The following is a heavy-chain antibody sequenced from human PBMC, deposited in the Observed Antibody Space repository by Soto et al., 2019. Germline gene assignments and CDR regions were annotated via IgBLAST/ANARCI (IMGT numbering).Heavy chain of an antibody. CDR3: ARDVLGRWLRLRWFDP. Sequence: SETLSLTCAVYGGSFSGYYWSWIRQPPGKGLEWIGEINHSGSTNYNPSLKSRVTISVDTSKNQFSLKLSSVTAADTAVYYCARDVLGRWLRLRWFDPWGQGTLVTVSS. D-gene: IGHD5-12*01. J-gene: IGHJ5*02. CDR1: GGSFSGYY. V-gene: IGHV4-34*01. CDR2: INHSGST.